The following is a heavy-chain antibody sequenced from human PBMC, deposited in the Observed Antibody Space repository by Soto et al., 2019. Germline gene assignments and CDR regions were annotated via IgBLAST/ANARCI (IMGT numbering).Heavy chain of an antibody. CDR2: INAGNGNT. D-gene: IGHD6-13*01. CDR1: GYTFXRYA. CDR3: ASSNIAAAPYGMDV. J-gene: IGHJ6*02. V-gene: IGHV1-3*01. Sequence: VSVKVSCKASGYTFXRYAMHWVRQAPGQRLEWMGWINAGNGNTKYSQKFQGRVTITRDTSASTAYMELSSLRSEDTAVYYCASSNIAAAPYGMDVWGQGTTVTSP.